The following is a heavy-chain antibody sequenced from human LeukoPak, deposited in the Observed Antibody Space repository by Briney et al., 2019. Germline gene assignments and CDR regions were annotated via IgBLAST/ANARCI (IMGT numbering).Heavy chain of an antibody. V-gene: IGHV4-39*01. D-gene: IGHD1-26*01. J-gene: IGHJ4*02. CDR3: ARLSRGANKY. CDR2: IYYSGST. Sequence: SETLSLTCTVSGGSISSSSYYWGWIRQPPGKGLEWIGSIYYSGSTYYNPSLKSRVTISVDTSKNQFSLKLSSVTAADTAVYYCARLSRGANKYSGQGTLVTVSS. CDR1: GGSISSSSYY.